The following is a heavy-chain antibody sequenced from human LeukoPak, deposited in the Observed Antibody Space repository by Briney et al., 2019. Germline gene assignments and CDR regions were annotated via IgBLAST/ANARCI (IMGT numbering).Heavy chain of an antibody. CDR1: GFTFDDYA. Sequence: GGSLRLSCAASGFTFDDYAMRWVRQAPGKGLEWVSGISWNSGSIGYADSVKGRFTISRDNAKNSLYLQMNSLRAEDTALYYCAKDQYQLGSYFDYWGQGTLVTVSS. V-gene: IGHV3-9*01. CDR2: ISWNSGSI. D-gene: IGHD2-2*01. J-gene: IGHJ4*02. CDR3: AKDQYQLGSYFDY.